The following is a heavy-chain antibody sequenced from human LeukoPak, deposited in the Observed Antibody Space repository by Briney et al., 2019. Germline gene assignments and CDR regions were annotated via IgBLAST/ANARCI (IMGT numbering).Heavy chain of an antibody. J-gene: IGHJ4*02. CDR2: IRYDGSNK. V-gene: IGHV3-30*02. CDR1: GFTFSSYG. Sequence: GGSLRLSCAASGFTFSSYGMHWVRQAPGKGLEWVAFIRYDGSNKYYADSVKGRFTSSRDNSKNTLYLQMNSLRAEDTAIYYCAKPQPAYGDCGEIDYYFDYWGQGTLVTVSS. D-gene: IGHD4-17*01. CDR3: AKPQPAYGDCGEIDYYFDY.